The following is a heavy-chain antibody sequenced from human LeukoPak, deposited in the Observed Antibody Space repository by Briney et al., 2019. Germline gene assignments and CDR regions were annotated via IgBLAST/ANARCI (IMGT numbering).Heavy chain of an antibody. CDR1: GFTFSSYG. Sequence: GRSLRFSCAASGFTFSSYGMHWVRQAPRKGLEWVAVISYDGSNKYYADSVRGRFTISRDNSKNTLYLQMNSLRVDDTAVYYCAKDSTWNYEGDMDVWGKGTTVTVSS. D-gene: IGHD1-7*01. J-gene: IGHJ6*03. V-gene: IGHV3-30*18. CDR2: ISYDGSNK. CDR3: AKDSTWNYEGDMDV.